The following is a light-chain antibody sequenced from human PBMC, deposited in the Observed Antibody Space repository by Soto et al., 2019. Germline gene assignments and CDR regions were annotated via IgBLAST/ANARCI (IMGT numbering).Light chain of an antibody. J-gene: IGKJ4*01. CDR2: DAS. CDR3: QQYGRSPLT. CDR1: QSVSSS. Sequence: DIVLTQSPATLSLSSGDRATLSCRASQSVSSSLAWYQQKPGQAPRLLIYDASSRASGIPARFSGSGSGTDFTLTISSLEPEDFAVFYCQQYGRSPLTFGGGTKVDIK. V-gene: IGKV3-20*01.